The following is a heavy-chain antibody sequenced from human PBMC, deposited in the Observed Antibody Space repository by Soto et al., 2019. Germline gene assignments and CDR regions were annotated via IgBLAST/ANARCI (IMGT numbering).Heavy chain of an antibody. CDR2: IIPIFGAA. J-gene: IGHJ3*02. D-gene: IGHD1-1*01. Sequence: QVQLVQSGAEVKKPGSSVKVSCKASGGTFSSYAISWVRQAPGQGLEWMGGIIPIFGAANYAQKFEGRVTIAADESTSTAYRELSSLSSEDTAVYYCARGELERLFHAFDIWGQGTMVTVSS. CDR1: GGTFSSYA. CDR3: ARGELERLFHAFDI. V-gene: IGHV1-69*01.